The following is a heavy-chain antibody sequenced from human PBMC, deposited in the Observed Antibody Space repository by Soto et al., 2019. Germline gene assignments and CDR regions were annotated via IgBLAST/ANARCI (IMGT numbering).Heavy chain of an antibody. CDR1: GDSISSSVW. J-gene: IGHJ4*02. D-gene: IGHD7-27*01. V-gene: IGHV4-4*02. CDR2: VFHTGDT. Sequence: PSETLSLTCAVSGDSISSSVWWTWVRQPPGKGLEWIGEVFHTGDTYFNPSLRSRVAMSADKSTNEFSLKVTSVTAADTAIYYCARKAWVRFDYWGQGALVTVSS. CDR3: ARKAWVRFDY.